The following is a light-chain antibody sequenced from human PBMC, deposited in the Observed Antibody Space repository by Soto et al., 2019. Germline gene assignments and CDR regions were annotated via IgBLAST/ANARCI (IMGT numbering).Light chain of an antibody. CDR2: DAS. CDR1: RSISDW. J-gene: IGKJ1*01. V-gene: IGKV1-5*01. CDR3: MQDSTHSWT. Sequence: DIPMTQPPSGLSPSVGCSFTSTCRASRSISDWLAWYQQKPGKAPELLIFDASNLKSGVSSRFSGSGSGTEFTLTISRLEPHDVATYYCMQDSTHSWTLGQGTKVDIK.